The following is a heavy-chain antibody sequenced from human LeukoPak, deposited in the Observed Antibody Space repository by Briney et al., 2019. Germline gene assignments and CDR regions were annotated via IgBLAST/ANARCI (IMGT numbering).Heavy chain of an antibody. CDR3: AREATVTTRWFDP. Sequence: SVKVSCKASGGTFSSYAISWVRQAPGEGLEWMGRIIPIFGIANYAQKFQGRVTITADKSTSTAYMELSSLRSEDTAVYYCAREATVTTRWFDPWGQGTLVTVSS. J-gene: IGHJ5*02. V-gene: IGHV1-69*04. CDR1: GGTFSSYA. CDR2: IIPIFGIA. D-gene: IGHD4-17*01.